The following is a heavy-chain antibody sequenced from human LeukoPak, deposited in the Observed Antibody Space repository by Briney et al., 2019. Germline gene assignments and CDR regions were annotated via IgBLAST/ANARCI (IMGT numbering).Heavy chain of an antibody. CDR2: IYYSGST. J-gene: IGHJ3*02. CDR1: GGSISSSSYY. Sequence: SETLSLTCTVSGGSISSSSYYWGWIRQPPGKGLEWIGSIYYSGSTYYNPSLKSRVTISVHTSKNQFSLKLSAVTAAGRSVYYCARGGLWFGYASDIWGQGKMVTASS. CDR3: ARGGLWFGYASDI. V-gene: IGHV4-39*01. D-gene: IGHD3-10*01.